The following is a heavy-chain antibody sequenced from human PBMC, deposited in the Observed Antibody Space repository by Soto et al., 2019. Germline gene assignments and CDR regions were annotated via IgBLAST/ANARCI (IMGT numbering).Heavy chain of an antibody. CDR2: MYSAGNT. D-gene: IGHD6-13*01. CDR3: ARHDPVPKLQHGMAV. CDR1: SGSITGYY. J-gene: IGHJ6*02. V-gene: IGHV4-59*01. Sequence: SETLSLTCTVSSGSITGYYWSWMRQPPGGGLGWVGCMYSAGNTWYTPSLQSRVTPSVDTSKNQLSLNLRSATAADTAVYHCARHDPVPKLQHGMAVWGQGATVTVSS.